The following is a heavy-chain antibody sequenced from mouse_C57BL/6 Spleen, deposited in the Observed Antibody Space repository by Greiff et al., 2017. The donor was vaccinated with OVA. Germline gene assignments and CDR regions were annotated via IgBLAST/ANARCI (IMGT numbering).Heavy chain of an antibody. CDR3: ATHGYTHWYFDV. D-gene: IGHD2-2*01. Sequence: EVQLQQSGPELVKPGASVKISCKASGYTFTDYYMNWVKQSHGKSLEWIGDINPNNGGTSYNQKFKGKATLTVDKSSSTAYMELRSLTSEDSAVYYCATHGYTHWYFDVWGTGTTVTVSS. CDR2: INPNNGGT. J-gene: IGHJ1*03. V-gene: IGHV1-26*01. CDR1: GYTFTDYY.